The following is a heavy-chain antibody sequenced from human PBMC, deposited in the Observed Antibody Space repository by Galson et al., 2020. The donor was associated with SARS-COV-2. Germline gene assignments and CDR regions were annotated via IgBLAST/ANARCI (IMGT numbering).Heavy chain of an antibody. CDR3: ARVGGQYYDILTGYFDS. J-gene: IGHJ4*02. Sequence: GGSLRLSCAVSGFTFRNYAMHWVRQAPGKGLEYVAAIIGNGGVTYYADSVKGRFTISRDNSKSTLYLQMGSLGAADTAVYYCARVGGQYYDILTGYFDSWGQGTLVTVSS. V-gene: IGHV3-64*02. CDR1: GFTFRNYA. D-gene: IGHD3-9*01. CDR2: IIGNGGVT.